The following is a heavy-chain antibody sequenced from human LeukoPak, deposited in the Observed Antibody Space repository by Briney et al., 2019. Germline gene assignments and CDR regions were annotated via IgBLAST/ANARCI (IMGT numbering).Heavy chain of an antibody. V-gene: IGHV3-23*01. CDR1: GFIVSSKY. CDR2: ISGSGGST. J-gene: IGHJ5*02. Sequence: GGSLRLSCAASGFIVSSKYMSWVRQAPGKGLERVSAISGSGGSTYYADSVKGRFTISRDNSKNTLYLQMNSLRAEDTAVYYCAKDGGNWNDVKWFDPWGQGTLVTVSS. D-gene: IGHD1-20*01. CDR3: AKDGGNWNDVKWFDP.